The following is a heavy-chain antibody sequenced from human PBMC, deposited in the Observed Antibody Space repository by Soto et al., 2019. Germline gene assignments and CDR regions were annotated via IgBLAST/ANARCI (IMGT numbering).Heavy chain of an antibody. D-gene: IGHD3-10*01. CDR3: AKDYRVRSLRLLWFGAPSNSYYYYGMDV. V-gene: IGHV3-30*18. J-gene: IGHJ6*02. CDR1: GFTFSSYG. CDR2: IPYDGSNK. Sequence: GGSLRLSCAASGFTFSSYGMHWVRQAPGKGLEWVAVIPYDGSNKYYADSVKGRFTISRDNSKNTLYLQMNSLRAEDTAVYYCAKDYRVRSLRLLWFGAPSNSYYYYGMDVWGQGTTVTVSS.